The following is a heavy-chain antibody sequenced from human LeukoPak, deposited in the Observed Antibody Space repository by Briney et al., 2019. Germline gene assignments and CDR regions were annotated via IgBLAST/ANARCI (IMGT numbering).Heavy chain of an antibody. Sequence: GASVKVSCKASGYTFTSHGITWVRQAPGQGLEWMGWISNFNDNRNYAQKLQGRVTMTTDTSTSTAYMELRSLRSDDTAVYYCARDEGYDSSGYYYRSLNDAFDIWGQGTMVTVSS. V-gene: IGHV1-18*01. D-gene: IGHD3-22*01. CDR3: ARDEGYDSSGYYYRSLNDAFDI. CDR1: GYTFTSHG. J-gene: IGHJ3*02. CDR2: ISNFNDNR.